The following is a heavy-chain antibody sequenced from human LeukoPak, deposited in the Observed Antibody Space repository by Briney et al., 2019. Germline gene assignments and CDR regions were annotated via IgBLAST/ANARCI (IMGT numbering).Heavy chain of an antibody. D-gene: IGHD5-18*01. V-gene: IGHV3-30*02. Sequence: GGSLRLSCAASGFTFSSYGMHWVRQAPGKGLEWVAFIWYDGSNKYYVDSVKGRFTISRDNSKNTLYLQMNSLRAEDTAVYYCAKDREGYSYGYSFYPYYCDYWSQGTLVTVSS. J-gene: IGHJ4*02. CDR1: GFTFSSYG. CDR2: IWYDGSNK. CDR3: AKDREGYSYGYSFYPYYCDY.